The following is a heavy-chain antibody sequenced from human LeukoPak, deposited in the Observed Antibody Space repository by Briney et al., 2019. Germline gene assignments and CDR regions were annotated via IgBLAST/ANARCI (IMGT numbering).Heavy chain of an antibody. Sequence: PGGSLRLSCAASGFTFSSYAMTWVRQPPGKGLEWIGSIYYSGTTYYNLSLKSRVTISVDTSKNQFSLKLSSVTAADTAVYYCARLPINSYDAFDIWGQGTMVTVSS. D-gene: IGHD5-12*01. V-gene: IGHV4-39*01. CDR2: IYYSGTT. CDR3: ARLPINSYDAFDI. J-gene: IGHJ3*02. CDR1: GFTFSSYA.